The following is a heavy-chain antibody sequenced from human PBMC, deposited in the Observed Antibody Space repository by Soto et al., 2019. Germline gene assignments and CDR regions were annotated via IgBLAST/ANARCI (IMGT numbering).Heavy chain of an antibody. CDR2: ISGSGIST. J-gene: IGHJ4*02. V-gene: IGHV3-23*01. Sequence: GGSLRLSCAASGFTFSNYAMSWVRQAPGKGLEWVSGISGSGISTYDADSVKGRFTISRDNSKNTLYLQMNSLRAEDTAVYYCAKASRGIFGVAPLDYWGQGTLVTVSS. CDR3: AKASRGIFGVAPLDY. CDR1: GFTFSNYA. D-gene: IGHD3-3*01.